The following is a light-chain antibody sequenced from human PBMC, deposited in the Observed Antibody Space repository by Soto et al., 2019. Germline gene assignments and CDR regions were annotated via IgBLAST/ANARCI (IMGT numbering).Light chain of an antibody. Sequence: EIVLTQSPGTLSLSPGERATLSCRASQSVSSSYLAWYQQKPGQAPRLLIYGASSRATGIPDRFSGSGSGTDXTLXXSRLEPEDFAXXXXQQYGSSPLTFGQGTKVEIK. CDR1: QSVSSSY. J-gene: IGKJ1*01. CDR2: GAS. CDR3: QQYGSSPLT. V-gene: IGKV3-20*01.